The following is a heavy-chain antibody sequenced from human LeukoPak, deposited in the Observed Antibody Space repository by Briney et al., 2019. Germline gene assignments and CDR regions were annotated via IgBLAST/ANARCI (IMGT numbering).Heavy chain of an antibody. V-gene: IGHV4-34*01. CDR2: INHSGST. Sequence: PSETLSLTCAVYGGSFSGYYWSWIRQPPGKGLEWIGEINHSGSTNYNPSLKSRVTISVDTSKNQFSLKLSSVTAADTAVYYCARGRITMVRGVTSRGFDPWGQGTLVTVSS. D-gene: IGHD3-10*01. CDR1: GGSFSGYY. CDR3: ARGRITMVRGVTSRGFDP. J-gene: IGHJ5*02.